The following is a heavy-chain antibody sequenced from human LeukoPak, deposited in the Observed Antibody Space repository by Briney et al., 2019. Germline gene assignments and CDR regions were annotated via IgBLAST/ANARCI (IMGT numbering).Heavy chain of an antibody. CDR2: FDPEDGET. CDR3: ATVVDNWNGFDY. Sequence: ASVKVSCKVSGYTLTELSMHWVRQAPGKGLEWMGGFDPEDGETIYAQKFQGRVTMTEDTSTDTAYMELSSLRSEDTAVYYCATVVDNWNGFDYWGQGTLVTVSS. V-gene: IGHV1-24*01. J-gene: IGHJ4*02. CDR1: GYTLTELS. D-gene: IGHD1-1*01.